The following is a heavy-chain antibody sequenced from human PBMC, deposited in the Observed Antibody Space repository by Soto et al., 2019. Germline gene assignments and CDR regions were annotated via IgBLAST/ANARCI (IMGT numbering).Heavy chain of an antibody. CDR1: GFTFSSYA. CDR3: ARDGRIQLWFSPRGYFDY. D-gene: IGHD5-18*01. V-gene: IGHV3-30-3*01. Sequence: QVQLVESGGGVVQPGRSLRLSCAASGFTFSSYAMHWVRQAPGKGLEWVAVISYDGSNKYYADSVKGRFTISRDNSKNTLYLQMNSLRAEDTAVYYCARDGRIQLWFSPRGYFDYWGQGTLVTVSS. CDR2: ISYDGSNK. J-gene: IGHJ4*02.